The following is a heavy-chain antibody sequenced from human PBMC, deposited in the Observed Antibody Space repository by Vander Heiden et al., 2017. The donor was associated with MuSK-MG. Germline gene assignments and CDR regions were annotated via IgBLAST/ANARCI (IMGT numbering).Heavy chain of an antibody. CDR2: TYYRSKWYN. CDR1: GDSVSSNSAV. D-gene: IGHD3-10*01. Sequence: QVQLQQSGPGLVKPSQTLSLTCAISGDSVSSNSAVWNWIRQSPSRGLEWLGRTYYRSKWYNDYAVSGKSRITINPDTSKNQVSMQLNSVTTEDTAVYYCAIDQGKWFGEYLFDYWGQGTLVTVSS. V-gene: IGHV6-1*01. J-gene: IGHJ4*02. CDR3: AIDQGKWFGEYLFDY.